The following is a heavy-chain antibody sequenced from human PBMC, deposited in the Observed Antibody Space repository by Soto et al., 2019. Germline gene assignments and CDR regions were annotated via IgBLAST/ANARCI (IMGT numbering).Heavy chain of an antibody. Sequence: SETLSLTCTVSGGSISSSSYYWGWIRQPPGKGLEWIGSIYYSGSTYYNPSLKSRVTISVDTSKNQFSLKLSSVTAADTAVYYCARLRIAAAGTEFDYWGQGTLVTVSS. D-gene: IGHD6-13*01. J-gene: IGHJ4*02. CDR1: GGSISSSSYY. CDR2: IYYSGST. CDR3: ARLRIAAAGTEFDY. V-gene: IGHV4-39*01.